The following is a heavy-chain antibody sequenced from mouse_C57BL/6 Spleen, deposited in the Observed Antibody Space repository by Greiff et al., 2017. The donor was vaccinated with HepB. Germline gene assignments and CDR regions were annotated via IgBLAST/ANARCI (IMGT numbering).Heavy chain of an antibody. V-gene: IGHV5-4*01. J-gene: IGHJ3*01. CDR2: ISDGGSYT. D-gene: IGHD1-1*01. Sequence: EVKLVESGGGLVKPGGSLKLSCAASGFTFSSYAMSWVRQTPEKRLEWVATISDGGSYTYYPDNVKGRFTISRDNAKNNLYLQMSHLKSEDTAMYYCARDRHGSNWGQGTLVTVSA. CDR1: GFTFSSYA. CDR3: ARDRHGSN.